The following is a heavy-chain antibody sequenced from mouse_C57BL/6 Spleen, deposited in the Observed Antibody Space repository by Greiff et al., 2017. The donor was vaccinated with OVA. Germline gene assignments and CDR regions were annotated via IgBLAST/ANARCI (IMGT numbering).Heavy chain of an antibody. CDR2: IDPSDSYT. V-gene: IGHV1-69*01. Sequence: QVQLQQPGAELVMPGASVKLSCKASGYTFTSYWMHWVKQRPGQGLEWIGEIDPSDSYTNYNQTFKGKSTLTVDKSSSTAYMQISSLTSENSAVYNCAKCSRKNSAMGAWGEGASVTASS. D-gene: IGHD6-1*01. CDR3: AKCSRKNSAMGA. CDR1: GYTFTSYW. J-gene: IGHJ4*01.